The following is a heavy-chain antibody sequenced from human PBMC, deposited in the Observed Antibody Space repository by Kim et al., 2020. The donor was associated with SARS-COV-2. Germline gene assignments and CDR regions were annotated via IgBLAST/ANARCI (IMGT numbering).Heavy chain of an antibody. Sequence: SETLSLTCTVSGGSINNYYWNWMRQPPGKGLEWIGYVSYSVRTNYNPSLESRITMSVDTSKNQFLLQLTSVNAADTAVYYCARRCPGLLTQNDCFDIWGQGTMLTVSS. J-gene: IGHJ3*02. CDR1: GGSINNYY. V-gene: IGHV4-59*08. CDR3: ARRCPGLLTQNDCFDI. CDR2: VSYSVRT. D-gene: IGHD2-21*02.